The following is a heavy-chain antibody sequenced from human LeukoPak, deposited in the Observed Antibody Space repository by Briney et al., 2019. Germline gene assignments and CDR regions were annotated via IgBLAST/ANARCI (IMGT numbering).Heavy chain of an antibody. CDR3: SRDRSGSYY. Sequence: GGSLRLSCAASGFTFSGYALTLVRQAPGKGLEWVSTISDSDDTTFYAESVKGRFTISRDNSKNTLYLQMNSLRAEDTATYHCSRDRSGSYYWGQGILVAVSS. V-gene: IGHV3-23*01. CDR2: ISDSDDTT. J-gene: IGHJ4*02. D-gene: IGHD1-26*01. CDR1: GFTFSGYA.